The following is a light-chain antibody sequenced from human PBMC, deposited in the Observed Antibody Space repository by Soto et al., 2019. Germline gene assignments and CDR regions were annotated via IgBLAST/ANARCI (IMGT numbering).Light chain of an antibody. CDR3: TSYTTRGAWV. CDR2: EVS. CDR1: SSDIGAYNY. V-gene: IGLV2-14*01. J-gene: IGLJ3*02. Sequence: QSALTQPASVSGSPGQSITISCTGTSSDIGAYNYASWYQQHPGKAPKLINYEVSNRPTGVSNRFSGSKSANTASLTISGLQAEDEADYYCTSYTTRGAWVFGGGTKVTVL.